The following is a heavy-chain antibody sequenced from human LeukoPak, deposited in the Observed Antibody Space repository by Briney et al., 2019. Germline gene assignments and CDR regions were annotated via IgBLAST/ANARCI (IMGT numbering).Heavy chain of an antibody. Sequence: SQTLSLTCAISGDSVSSSSAAWNWIRQSPSRGLEWLGRTYYRSKWFNDYEPSMKSRLTINADTSKNQFSLQLNSMTPDDTAVYYCARAPYSGSYYSSAYYGLDVWGQGTTVTVSS. D-gene: IGHD1-26*01. CDR1: GDSVSSSSAA. CDR3: ARAPYSGSYYSSAYYGLDV. J-gene: IGHJ6*02. V-gene: IGHV6-1*01. CDR2: TYYRSKWFN.